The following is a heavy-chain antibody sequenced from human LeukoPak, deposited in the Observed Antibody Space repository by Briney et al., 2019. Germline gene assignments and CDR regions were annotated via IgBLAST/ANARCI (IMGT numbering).Heavy chain of an antibody. CDR1: GYTFTSYD. D-gene: IGHD6-6*01. CDR2: MNPNSGNT. J-gene: IGHJ6*03. V-gene: IGHV1-8*01. Sequence: SVKVSCKASGYTFTSYDINLVRQATGQGLEWMGWMNPNSGNTGYAQKFQGRVTMTRNTSISTAYMELSSLRSEDTAVYYCARVMGIAARRYYYYMDAWGKGTTVTVSS. CDR3: ARVMGIAARRYYYYMDA.